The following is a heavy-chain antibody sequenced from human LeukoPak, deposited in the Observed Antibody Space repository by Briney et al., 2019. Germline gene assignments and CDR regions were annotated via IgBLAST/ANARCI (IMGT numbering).Heavy chain of an antibody. CDR1: GYTFTGYY. V-gene: IGHV1-2*06. J-gene: IGHJ3*02. CDR3: ARDCGGSCSDAFDI. Sequence: ASVKVSCKASGYTFTGYYMHWVRQAPGQGLEWMGRINPNSGGTNYAQKFQGRVTMTRDTSNSTAYMELSRLRSDDTAVYYCARDCGGSCSDAFDIWGQGTMVTVSS. D-gene: IGHD2-15*01. CDR2: INPNSGGT.